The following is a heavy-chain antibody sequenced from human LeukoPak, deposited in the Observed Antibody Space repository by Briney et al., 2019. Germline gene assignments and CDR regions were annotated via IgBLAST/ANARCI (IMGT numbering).Heavy chain of an antibody. CDR1: GLTFSSYG. CDR2: IRYDGSNK. J-gene: IGHJ4*02. CDR3: AKDPSFRPGYFDY. Sequence: AGGSLRLSCAASGLTFSSYGMHWVRQAPGKGLEWVAFIRYDGSNKYYADSVKGRFTISRDNSKNTLYLQMNSLRAEDTAVYYCAKDPSFRPGYFDYRGQGTLVTVSS. V-gene: IGHV3-30*02.